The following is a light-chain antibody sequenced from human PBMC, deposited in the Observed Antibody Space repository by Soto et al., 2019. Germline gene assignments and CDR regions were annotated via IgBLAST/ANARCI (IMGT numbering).Light chain of an antibody. CDR2: GAS. V-gene: IGKV3-15*01. CDR3: QQYNNWPQWT. J-gene: IGKJ1*01. Sequence: EIVMTQSPATLSVSPGERATLSCRASQTVSSNLACYQQKTGQAPRRLIYGASTRATGIPARFSGSGSGTEFTLTISSLQSEDFAVYYCQQYNNWPQWTFGQGTKVELK. CDR1: QTVSSN.